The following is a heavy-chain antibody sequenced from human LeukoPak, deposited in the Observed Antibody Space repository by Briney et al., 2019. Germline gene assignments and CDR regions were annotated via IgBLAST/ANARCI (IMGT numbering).Heavy chain of an antibody. CDR3: ARDRGGFFDP. V-gene: IGHV3-21*01. Sequence: GGSLRLSCAASGFTFYDYGMTWVRQAPGKGLEWVSTISGSGLSTYYADSVKGRFTISRDNAKNSLYLQMNSLRAEDTAVYYCARDRGGFFDPWGQGTLVTVSS. J-gene: IGHJ5*02. CDR2: ISGSGLST. CDR1: GFTFYDYG.